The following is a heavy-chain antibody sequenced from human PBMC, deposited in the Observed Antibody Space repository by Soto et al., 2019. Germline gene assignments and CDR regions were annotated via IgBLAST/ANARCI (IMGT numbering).Heavy chain of an antibody. J-gene: IGHJ5*02. Sequence: QLQLQESGPGLVKPSETLSLTCTVSGGSISSSSYYWGWIRQPPGNGLEWIGSIYYSGSTYYNPSLKSRVTISVDTSKNHFSLKLSSVTAADTAVYYCATQEVGGSYVYTFDPWGQGTLVTVSS. V-gene: IGHV4-39*02. D-gene: IGHD1-26*01. CDR2: IYYSGST. CDR3: ATQEVGGSYVYTFDP. CDR1: GGSISSSSYY.